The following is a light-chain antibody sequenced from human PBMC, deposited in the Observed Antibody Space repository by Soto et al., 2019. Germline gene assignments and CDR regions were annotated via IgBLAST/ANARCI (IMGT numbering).Light chain of an antibody. CDR2: GAS. J-gene: IGKJ5*01. CDR3: RQYDSSPIT. CDR1: QSVSSSY. Sequence: EIVLTQSPGTLSLSPGERATLSCRASQSVSSSYLAWYQQKPGQAPRLLIYGASSRATGIPDRFSGSGSGTHFTLTISRLEREDFVVYYCRQYDSSPITFGEGTRLEIK. V-gene: IGKV3-20*01.